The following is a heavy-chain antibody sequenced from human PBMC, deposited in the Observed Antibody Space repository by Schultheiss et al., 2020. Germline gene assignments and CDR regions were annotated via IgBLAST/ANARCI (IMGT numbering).Heavy chain of an antibody. J-gene: IGHJ4*02. Sequence: ASVKVSCKASGSTFTSYGISWVRQAPGQGLEWMGWISNYNGDTNNAQKFQGRVTITADESTSTAYMELSSLRSEDTALYYCVKGIDFWSGRFDYWGQGTLVTLSS. D-gene: IGHD3-3*01. CDR1: GSTFTSYG. V-gene: IGHV1-18*01. CDR3: VKGIDFWSGRFDY. CDR2: ISNYNGDT.